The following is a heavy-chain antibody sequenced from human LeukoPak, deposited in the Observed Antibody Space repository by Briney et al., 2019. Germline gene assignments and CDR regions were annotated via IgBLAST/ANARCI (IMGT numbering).Heavy chain of an antibody. J-gene: IGHJ4*02. Sequence: GASVEVSCKASGYTFTGYYMHWVRQAPGQGLEWMGRINPNSGGTNYAQKFQGRVTMTRDTSISTAYMELSRLRSDDTAVYYCARDPGDNWNDMDYWGQGTLVTVSS. D-gene: IGHD1-1*01. CDR2: INPNSGGT. V-gene: IGHV1-2*06. CDR1: GYTFTGYY. CDR3: ARDPGDNWNDMDY.